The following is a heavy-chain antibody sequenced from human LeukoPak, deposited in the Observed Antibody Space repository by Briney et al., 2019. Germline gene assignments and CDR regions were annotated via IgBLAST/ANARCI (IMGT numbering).Heavy chain of an antibody. CDR2: IGTAGDT. V-gene: IGHV3-13*01. D-gene: IGHD3-16*01. CDR3: AISGGGFNAGAFDI. CDR1: GFTFSSYD. J-gene: IGHJ3*02. Sequence: GGSLRPSRAASGFTFSSYDMHWVRQATGKGLEWVSAIGTAGDTYYPGSVKGRFTISRENAKNSLYLQMNSLRAEDTAVYYCAISGGGFNAGAFDIWGQGTMVTVPS.